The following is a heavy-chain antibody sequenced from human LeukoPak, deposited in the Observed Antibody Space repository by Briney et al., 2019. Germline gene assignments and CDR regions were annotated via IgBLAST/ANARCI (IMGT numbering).Heavy chain of an antibody. CDR1: GYTFTGYY. CDR2: INPNSGGT. CDR3: ARVLGYCSSTSCYNPPDY. V-gene: IGHV1-2*02. Sequence: GASVKVSCKASGYTFTGYYMHWVRQAPGQGLEWMGWINPNSGGTNYAQKFQGRVTMTRDTSISTAYMELSRLRSGDTAVYYCARVLGYCSSTSCYNPPDYWGQGTLVTVSS. J-gene: IGHJ4*02. D-gene: IGHD2-2*02.